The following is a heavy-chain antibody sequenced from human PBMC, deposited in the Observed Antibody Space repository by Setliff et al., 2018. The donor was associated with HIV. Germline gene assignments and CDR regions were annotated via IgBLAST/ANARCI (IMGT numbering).Heavy chain of an antibody. CDR3: VRRHDSDFSGDPDGFDP. CDR2: CYYNGDS. CDR1: GDSVNDRSYF. J-gene: IGHJ5*02. Sequence: EPSETLSLTCTVAGDSVNDRSYFWGWIRQPPGKGLEWIATCYYNGDSRYNPSLRSRVTISVDTSKNEFSLNLNSVTAAGTAVYYCVRRHDSDFSGDPDGFDPWGQVIQVTVS. V-gene: IGHV4-39*01. D-gene: IGHD2-15*01.